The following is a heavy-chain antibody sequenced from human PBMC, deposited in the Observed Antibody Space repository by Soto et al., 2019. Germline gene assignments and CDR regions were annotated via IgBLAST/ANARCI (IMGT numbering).Heavy chain of an antibody. Sequence: GGSLSLSCAASGFTFSSYNMNWVRQAPGKGLELVSSNSSSSSYIYYADSGKGRFTISRDNAKNSLYLQMNSLRAEDTSVYYCAIVSPLEWFYFDYWGQGTLVTVSS. CDR3: AIVSPLEWFYFDY. V-gene: IGHV3-21*01. D-gene: IGHD3-3*01. CDR1: GFTFSSYN. CDR2: NSSSSSYI. J-gene: IGHJ4*02.